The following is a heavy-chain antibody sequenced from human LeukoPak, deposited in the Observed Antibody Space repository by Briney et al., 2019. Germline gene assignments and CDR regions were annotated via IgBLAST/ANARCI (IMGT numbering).Heavy chain of an antibody. J-gene: IGHJ4*02. CDR3: AKEGRKTGNTYGYEFDS. D-gene: IGHD5-18*01. Sequence: GGSLRLSCAASGFTFSSYWMSWVRQAPGKGLEWVANIKQDGSEKYYVDSVKGRFTISRDNAKNSLYLQMNSLRAEDTAVYYCAKEGRKTGNTYGYEFDSWGQGTLVTVSS. V-gene: IGHV3-7*03. CDR1: GFTFSSYW. CDR2: IKQDGSEK.